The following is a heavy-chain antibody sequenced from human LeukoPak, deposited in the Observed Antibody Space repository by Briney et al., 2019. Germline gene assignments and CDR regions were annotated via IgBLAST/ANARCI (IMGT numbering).Heavy chain of an antibody. J-gene: IGHJ5*02. D-gene: IGHD2-21*02. CDR3: ARETYCGGDCYSELWFDP. V-gene: IGHV1-69*04. Sequence: SVKVSCKASGGTFSSYAISWVRQAPGQGLEWMGRIIPILGIANYAQKFEGRVTITADKSTSTAYMELSSLRSEDTAVYYCARETYCGGDCYSELWFDPWGQGTLVTVSS. CDR2: IIPILGIA. CDR1: GGTFSSYA.